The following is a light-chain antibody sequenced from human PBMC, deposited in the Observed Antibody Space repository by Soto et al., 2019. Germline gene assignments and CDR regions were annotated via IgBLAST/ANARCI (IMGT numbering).Light chain of an antibody. Sequence: EIVLTQSPATLSLSPGERATLSCRASQSVSSFLAWYQQKPGQAPRLLIYDTSNRATDIPARFSGSASGTDFTLTISSLEPEDFAVYYCQQRSNRLLTFGGGTKVEIK. CDR3: QQRSNRLLT. CDR1: QSVSSF. V-gene: IGKV3-11*01. CDR2: DTS. J-gene: IGKJ4*01.